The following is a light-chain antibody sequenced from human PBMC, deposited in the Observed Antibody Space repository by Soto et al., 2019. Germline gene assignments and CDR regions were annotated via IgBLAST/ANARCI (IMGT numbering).Light chain of an antibody. CDR2: KAS. J-gene: IGKJ1*01. CDR1: QSISSG. CDR3: QQNNCHAT. V-gene: IGKV1-5*03. Sequence: DFQMTQSPSTLSASVGDRATIXXRASQSISSGLAGYQQKPRKAPKIRFYKASSLESVVPSRFSGSGSGTEFTLTISSLQPDDFATCYYQQNNCHATFGQGTKVDIK.